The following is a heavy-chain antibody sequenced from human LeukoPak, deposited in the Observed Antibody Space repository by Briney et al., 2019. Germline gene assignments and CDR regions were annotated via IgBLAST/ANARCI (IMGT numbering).Heavy chain of an antibody. CDR1: GFTFSSYG. Sequence: GRSLRLSCAASGFTFSSYGMHWVRQAPGKGLEWVAVISYDGSNKYYADSVKGRFTISRDNSKNTLYLQMNGLRAEDTAVYYCAKDAGYSSSWGGDYWGQGTLVTVSS. J-gene: IGHJ4*02. D-gene: IGHD6-13*01. V-gene: IGHV3-30*18. CDR2: ISYDGSNK. CDR3: AKDAGYSSSWGGDY.